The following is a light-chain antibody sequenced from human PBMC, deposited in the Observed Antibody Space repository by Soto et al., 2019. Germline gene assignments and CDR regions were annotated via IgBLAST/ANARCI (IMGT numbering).Light chain of an antibody. Sequence: DIQMTQSPSTLSASVGDRVTITCRASQSISSWLAWYQQKPGKAPNLLIYKAPSLESGVPSRFSGSGSGTDFTLTISSLEPDDFATYYCQQYNSYSRTFGQGTKVEIE. J-gene: IGKJ1*01. V-gene: IGKV1-5*03. CDR2: KAP. CDR3: QQYNSYSRT. CDR1: QSISSW.